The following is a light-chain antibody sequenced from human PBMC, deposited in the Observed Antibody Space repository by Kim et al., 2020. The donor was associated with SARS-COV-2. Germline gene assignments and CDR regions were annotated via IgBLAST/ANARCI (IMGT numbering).Light chain of an antibody. CDR3: QQTYTSWT. J-gene: IGKJ1*01. CDR1: QRIASY. Sequence: DIQMTQCPSSLSASVGDRVTITCRASQRIASYLHWYQQKPGKAPNLLIYGASSLQSGVPSRFSGSGSGTDFTLTISSLHPEDFATYYCQQTYTSWTFGPGTKVDIK. V-gene: IGKV1-39*01. CDR2: GAS.